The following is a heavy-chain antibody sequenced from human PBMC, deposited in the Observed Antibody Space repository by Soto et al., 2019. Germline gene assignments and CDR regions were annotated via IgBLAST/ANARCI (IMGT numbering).Heavy chain of an antibody. D-gene: IGHD3-22*01. V-gene: IGHV1-18*01. J-gene: IGHJ3*02. CDR3: ARDHDYYDSSGYNDAFDI. CDR2: ISAYNGNT. Sequence: ASVKVSCKASGYTFTSYGISWVRQAPGQGLEWMGWISAYNGNTNYAQKLQGRVTMTTDTSTSTAYMELRSLRSDDTAVYYCARDHDYYDSSGYNDAFDIWGQGTMVTVSS. CDR1: GYTFTSYG.